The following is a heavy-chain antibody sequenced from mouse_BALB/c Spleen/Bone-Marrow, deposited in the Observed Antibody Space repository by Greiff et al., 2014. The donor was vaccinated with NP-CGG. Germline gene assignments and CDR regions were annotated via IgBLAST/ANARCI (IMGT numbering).Heavy chain of an antibody. Sequence: VKLVESGAELARPRASVKMSCKASGYTFTSYTMHWVKQRPGQGQEWIGYINPSSGYTNYNQKFKDKATLAADKSSSTAYMQLSSLTSEDSAVYYCARRDYFDYWGQGTTLTVSS. CDR3: ARRDYFDY. V-gene: IGHV1-4*01. CDR1: GYTFTSYT. CDR2: INPSSGYT. J-gene: IGHJ2*01.